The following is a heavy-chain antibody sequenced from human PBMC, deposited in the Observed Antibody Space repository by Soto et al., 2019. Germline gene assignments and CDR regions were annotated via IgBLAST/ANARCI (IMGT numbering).Heavy chain of an antibody. J-gene: IGHJ5*02. CDR1: GGSFSGHS. Sequence: KPSETLSVTCAVYGGSFSGHSWTWIRQSPGKGLEWIGDINHSGRVNYSPSLKSRVTISLDTSKNQFSLTLSAVTAADTAMYYCSTRAYDTNGYYRFDPWGQGTLVTVSS. CDR3: STRAYDTNGYYRFDP. CDR2: INHSGRV. V-gene: IGHV4-34*01. D-gene: IGHD3-22*01.